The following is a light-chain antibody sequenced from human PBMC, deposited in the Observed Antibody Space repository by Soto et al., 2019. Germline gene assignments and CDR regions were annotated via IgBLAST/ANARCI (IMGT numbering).Light chain of an antibody. CDR2: AAS. Sequence: AIRMTQSPSSFSASTGDRVTITCRASQGISSYLDWYQQKPGKAPKLLIYAASTLQSGVPSRFSGSGSGTDFTRTISCLQSEDFATYYCQQYYSYPRTFGQGTKVEIK. V-gene: IGKV1-8*01. J-gene: IGKJ1*01. CDR3: QQYYSYPRT. CDR1: QGISSY.